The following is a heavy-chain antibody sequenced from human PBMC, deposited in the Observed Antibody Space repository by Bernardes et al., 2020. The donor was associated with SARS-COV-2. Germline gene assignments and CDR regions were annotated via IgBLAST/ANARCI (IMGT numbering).Heavy chain of an antibody. CDR3: VRGSGNYYFDS. J-gene: IGHJ4*02. CDR1: GFTFSSSW. Sequence: GGPLLLSCAASGFTFSSSWMHWVRQVPGPGLVWVSRLNGDGSSVTYADSVKGRFTISRDNAKNTLYLQMNSLRADDTAIFYCVRGSGNYYFDSWGLGTLVTVSS. D-gene: IGHD3-10*01. V-gene: IGHV3-74*01. CDR2: LNGDGSSV.